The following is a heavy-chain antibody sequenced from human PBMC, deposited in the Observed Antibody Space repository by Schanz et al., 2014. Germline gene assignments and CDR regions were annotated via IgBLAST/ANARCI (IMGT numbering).Heavy chain of an antibody. V-gene: IGHV1-2*04. J-gene: IGHJ2*01. CDR1: GYSFTDYY. Sequence: QVQLVQSGAEVKKPGSSMKVSCKASGYSFTDYYIHWVRQAPGQGLEWMGWINPNSGGTNYPQRFQGWVTMTRDTSISTAYMEVSRLKSDDTAVYYCARLSVAGRPHVNYWYFDRWGRGTLVTVSA. CDR3: ARLSVAGRPHVNYWYFDR. D-gene: IGHD6-19*01. CDR2: INPNSGGT.